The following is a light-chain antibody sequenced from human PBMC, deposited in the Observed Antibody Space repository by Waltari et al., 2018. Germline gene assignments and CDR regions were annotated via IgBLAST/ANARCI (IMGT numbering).Light chain of an antibody. CDR3: SSYAGSNNYV. Sequence: QSALTQPPSASGSPGQSVTTSCTGTSRAIGSYQYVSWYQQYPGKAPKFLIYEVTKRPTGVPDRFSGSKSGNTASLTVSGLQAEDEADYYCSSYAGSNNYVFGTGTKVTVL. V-gene: IGLV2-8*01. CDR1: SRAIGSYQY. CDR2: EVT. J-gene: IGLJ1*01.